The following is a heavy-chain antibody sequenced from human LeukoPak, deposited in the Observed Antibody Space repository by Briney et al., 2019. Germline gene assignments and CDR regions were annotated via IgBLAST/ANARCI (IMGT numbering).Heavy chain of an antibody. CDR3: ARDRGLWFGELLSPFDP. CDR2: ISSSSTYI. Sequence: GGSLRLSCAASGFTFSSYSMNWVRQAPGKGLEWVSSISSSSTYIYYADSVKGRFTISRDNAKNSLYPQMNSLRAEDTAVYYCARDRGLWFGELLSPFDPWGQGTLVTVSS. D-gene: IGHD3-10*01. V-gene: IGHV3-21*01. CDR1: GFTFSSYS. J-gene: IGHJ5*02.